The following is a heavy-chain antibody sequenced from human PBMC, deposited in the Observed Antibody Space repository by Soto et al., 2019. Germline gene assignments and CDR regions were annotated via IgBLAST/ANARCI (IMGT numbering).Heavy chain of an antibody. D-gene: IGHD2-21*02. CDR1: GGSFSGYY. J-gene: IGHJ3*02. CDR2: INHSGST. CDR3: ARVLVGCGGDYSCRDAFDI. V-gene: IGHV4-34*01. Sequence: SETLSLTCAVYGGSFSGYYWSWIRQPPGKGLEWIGEINHSGSTNYNPSLKSRVTISVDTSKNQFSLKLSSVTAADTAAYYCARVLVGCGGDYSCRDAFDIWGQGTMVTVSS.